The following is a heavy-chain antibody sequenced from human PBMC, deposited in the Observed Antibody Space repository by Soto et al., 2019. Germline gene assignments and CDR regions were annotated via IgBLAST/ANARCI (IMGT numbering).Heavy chain of an antibody. CDR3: ARDWWELPLGEGTY. J-gene: IGHJ4*02. V-gene: IGHV3-21*01. CDR1: GFTFSSYS. D-gene: IGHD1-26*01. CDR2: ISSSSYI. Sequence: PGGSLRLSCAASGFTFSSYSMDWVRQAPGKGLEWVSSISSSSYIYYADSVKGRFTISRDNAKNSLYLQMNSLRAEDTAVYYCARDWWELPLGEGTYWGQGTLVTVSS.